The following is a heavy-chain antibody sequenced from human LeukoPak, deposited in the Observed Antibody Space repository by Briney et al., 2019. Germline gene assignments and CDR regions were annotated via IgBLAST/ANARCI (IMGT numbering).Heavy chain of an antibody. CDR1: GYTFTGYY. D-gene: IGHD5-12*01. Sequence: ASVKVSCKAPGYTFTGYYMHWVRQAPGQGLEWMGWINPNSGGTNYAQKFQGRVTMTRDTSISTAYMELSRLRSDDTAVYYCARDGDSGYDLLGDYWGQGTLVTVSS. V-gene: IGHV1-2*02. J-gene: IGHJ4*02. CDR2: INPNSGGT. CDR3: ARDGDSGYDLLGDY.